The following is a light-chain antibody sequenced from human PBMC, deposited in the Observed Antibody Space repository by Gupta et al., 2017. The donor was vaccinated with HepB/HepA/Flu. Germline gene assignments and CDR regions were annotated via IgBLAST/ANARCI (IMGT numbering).Light chain of an antibody. V-gene: IGLV2-14*01. CDR2: DVS. Sequence: QSALTQPASVSGSPVPTITISCTGTSSDVGGYNYVSWYQQHPGKAPKLIIYDVSDRPSGVSNRFSGSKSGNTASLTXSXLQAEDXAEYYGSSYVSGSSVVFGGGTKVTVL. J-gene: IGLJ2*01. CDR1: SSDVGGYNY. CDR3: SSYVSGSSVV.